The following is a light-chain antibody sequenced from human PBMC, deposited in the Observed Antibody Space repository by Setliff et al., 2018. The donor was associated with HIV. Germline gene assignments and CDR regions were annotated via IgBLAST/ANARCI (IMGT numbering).Light chain of an antibody. J-gene: IGLJ1*01. CDR1: SSDVGGYNY. CDR3: SSYTSSSLYV. V-gene: IGLV2-14*01. Sequence: HSVLTQPASVSGSPGQSITISCTGTSSDVGGYNYVSWYQHHPGKAPKLMICEVSNRPSGVSNRFSGSKSGNTASLTISGLQADDEADYYCSSYTSSSLYVFGTGTKVTVL. CDR2: EVS.